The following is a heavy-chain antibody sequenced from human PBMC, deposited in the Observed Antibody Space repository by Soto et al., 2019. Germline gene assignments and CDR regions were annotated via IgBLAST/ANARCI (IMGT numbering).Heavy chain of an antibody. CDR1: GGTFSSYA. J-gene: IGHJ6*02. V-gene: IGHV1-69*01. D-gene: IGHD2-2*01. CDR3: ARSHGSSTSLEIYYYYYYGIDV. Sequence: QVQLVQSGAEVKKPGSSVKVSCKASGGTFSSYAISWVRQAPGQGLEWMGGIIPISGTANYAQKFQGRVTITADESTSTAYMELSSPRSEDTAVYYCARSHGSSTSLEIYYYYYYGIDVWGQGTTVTVSS. CDR2: IIPISGTA.